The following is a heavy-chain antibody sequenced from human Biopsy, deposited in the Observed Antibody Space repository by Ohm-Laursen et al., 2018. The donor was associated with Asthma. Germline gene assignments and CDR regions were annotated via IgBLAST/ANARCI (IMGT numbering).Heavy chain of an antibody. D-gene: IGHD1-26*01. V-gene: IGHV3-30*04. J-gene: IGHJ4*02. Sequence: SLRLSCAASGFTFSRYVMHWVRQAPGKGLEWVAVISNVGKNEYYGDSVKGRFTISRDNSRNTLHLQMNSLRAEDTVVYYCAKDVFPGWELRRGPDYWGQGTLVTVSS. CDR2: ISNVGKNE. CDR3: AKDVFPGWELRRGPDY. CDR1: GFTFSRYV.